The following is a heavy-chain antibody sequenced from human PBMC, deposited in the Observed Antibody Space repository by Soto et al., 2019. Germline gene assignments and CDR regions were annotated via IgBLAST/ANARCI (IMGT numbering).Heavy chain of an antibody. CDR3: ARAPYCGGDCYSNFDY. Sequence: GGSLRLSCAASGFTFSSYWMSWVRQAPGKGLEWVANIKQDGSEKYYVDSVKDRFTISRDNAKNSLYLQMNSLRAEDTAVYYCARAPYCGGDCYSNFDYWGQGTLVTVSS. V-gene: IGHV3-7*01. D-gene: IGHD2-21*02. J-gene: IGHJ4*02. CDR1: GFTFSSYW. CDR2: IKQDGSEK.